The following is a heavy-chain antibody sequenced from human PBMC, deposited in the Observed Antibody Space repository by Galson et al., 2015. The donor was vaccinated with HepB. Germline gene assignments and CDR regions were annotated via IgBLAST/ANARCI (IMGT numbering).Heavy chain of an antibody. CDR3: AKVVKGAIGVAIDY. D-gene: IGHD2-21*01. Sequence: SLRLSCAASGFTFRSFGMSWVRQAPGKGPEWVSAISGSGVTTYYADSVKGRFTISRDNSKNTLYLQMNSLRAEDTALYYCAKVVKGAIGVAIDYWGQGALVTVSS. CDR1: GFTFRSFG. CDR2: ISGSGVTT. V-gene: IGHV3-23*01. J-gene: IGHJ4*02.